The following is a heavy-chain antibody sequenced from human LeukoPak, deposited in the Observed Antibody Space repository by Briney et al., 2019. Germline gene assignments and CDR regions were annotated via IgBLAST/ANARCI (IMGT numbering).Heavy chain of an antibody. Sequence: ASVKVSCKASGYTFSTYYVHWVRQAPGQGLEWMGMIIPSDGFTSYAQKFQGRVTMTRDMSTSTVYMELRSLRSDDTAVYYCARDTKRSRARWENLGIDPWGQGTLVTVSS. CDR2: IIPSDGFT. D-gene: IGHD3-16*01. CDR3: ARDTKRSRARWENLGIDP. J-gene: IGHJ5*02. V-gene: IGHV1-46*01. CDR1: GYTFSTYY.